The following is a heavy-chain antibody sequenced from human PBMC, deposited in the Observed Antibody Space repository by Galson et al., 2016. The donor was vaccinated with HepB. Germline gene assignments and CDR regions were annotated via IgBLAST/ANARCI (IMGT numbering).Heavy chain of an antibody. V-gene: IGHV3-23*01. Sequence: SLRLSCAASGFTFTFYAMTWVRQAPGKGLEWLSSIAGIGGGIYYADSVKGRFAISRDNSKNTLYLEMNNLRAEDTAVYYCAKYSGWGTRNFDHWGQGTLVTVSS. CDR2: IAGIGGGI. D-gene: IGHD3-10*01. J-gene: IGHJ4*02. CDR1: GFTFTFYA. CDR3: AKYSGWGTRNFDH.